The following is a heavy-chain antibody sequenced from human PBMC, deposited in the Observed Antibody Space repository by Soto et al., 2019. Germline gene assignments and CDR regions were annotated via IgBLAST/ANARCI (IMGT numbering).Heavy chain of an antibody. J-gene: IGHJ4*02. V-gene: IGHV3-23*01. CDR2: LFGSGGGI. D-gene: IGHD2-2*01. CDR3: AKDRQPDGLWPFDH. CDR1: GFTFKTYA. Sequence: EVQLLESGGGLVRPGGSLRLSCAASGFTFKTYAMSWVRQAPGKGLEWVAGLFGSGGGITYADSVRGRFTISRDNFNNILDLQMDVLRFDDNAVYYCAKDRQPDGLWPFDHWGQGTLVTVSA.